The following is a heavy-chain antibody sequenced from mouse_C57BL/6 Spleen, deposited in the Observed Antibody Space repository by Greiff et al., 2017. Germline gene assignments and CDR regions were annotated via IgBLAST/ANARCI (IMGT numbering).Heavy chain of an antibody. CDR1: GYTFTSYW. V-gene: IGHV1-55*01. CDR2: IYPGSGST. CDR3: ARITTKGDYYAMDY. D-gene: IGHD1-1*01. Sequence: VQLQQPGAELVKPGASGKMSCKASGYTFTSYWITGVKQRPGQGLEWIGDIYPGSGSTNYNEKFKSKATLTVDTSSSTAYMQLSSLTSEDSAVYYCARITTKGDYYAMDYWGQGTSVTVSS. J-gene: IGHJ4*01.